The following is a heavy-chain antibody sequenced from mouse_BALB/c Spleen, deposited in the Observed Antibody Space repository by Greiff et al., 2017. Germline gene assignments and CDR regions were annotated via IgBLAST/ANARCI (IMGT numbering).Heavy chain of an antibody. V-gene: IGHV10-1*02. J-gene: IGHJ4*01. D-gene: IGHD2-12*01. CDR3: VRDYVGYYAMDY. CDR1: GFTFNTYA. Sequence: EVQVVESGGGLVQPKGSLKLSCAASGFTFNTYAMNWVRQAPGKGLEWVARIRSKSNNYATYYADSVKDRFTISRDDSQSMLYLQMNNLKTEDTAMYYCVRDYVGYYAMDYWGQGTSVTVSS. CDR2: IRSKSNNYAT.